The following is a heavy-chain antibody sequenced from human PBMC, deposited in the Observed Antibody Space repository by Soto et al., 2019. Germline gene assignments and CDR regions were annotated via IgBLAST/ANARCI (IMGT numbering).Heavy chain of an antibody. Sequence: QVQLQESGPGLVKPSETLSLTCTVSGGSISSYYWSWIRQPPGKGLEWIGYIYYSGSTNYNPSLKRRVTISVDTSKNQFSLKLSSVTAADTAVYYCAGRYGGTFDYWGQGTLVTVSS. V-gene: IGHV4-59*08. CDR3: AGRYGGTFDY. D-gene: IGHD2-15*01. CDR1: GGSISSYY. J-gene: IGHJ4*02. CDR2: IYYSGST.